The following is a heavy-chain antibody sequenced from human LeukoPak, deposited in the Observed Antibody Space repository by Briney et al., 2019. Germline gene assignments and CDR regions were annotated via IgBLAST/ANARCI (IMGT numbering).Heavy chain of an antibody. CDR3: ASRSRTMVRGVTPPFDY. CDR2: ISSSGSTI. V-gene: IGHV3-48*03. D-gene: IGHD3-10*01. J-gene: IGHJ4*02. CDR1: GFTFSSYE. Sequence: GGSLRLSCAASGFTFSSYEMNWVRQAPGKGLEWVSYISSSGSTIYYADSVKGRFTISRDNAKNSLYLQMNSLRAEDTAVYYCASRSRTMVRGVTPPFDYWGQGTLVTVSS.